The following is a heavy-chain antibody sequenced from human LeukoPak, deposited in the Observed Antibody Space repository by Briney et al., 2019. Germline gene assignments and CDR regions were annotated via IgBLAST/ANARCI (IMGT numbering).Heavy chain of an antibody. CDR3: AKDRVSPGFNWFDP. J-gene: IGHJ5*02. Sequence: GGSLRLSCTASGVIISSYAMSWVRQAPGKGLEWVSAINGRGDNTYYADFVKGRFTISRDNSKSTVYLQMNSLRTEDTAVYYCAKDRVSPGFNWFDPWGQGTLVTVSS. CDR1: GVIISSYA. D-gene: IGHD2/OR15-2a*01. CDR2: INGRGDNT. V-gene: IGHV3-23*01.